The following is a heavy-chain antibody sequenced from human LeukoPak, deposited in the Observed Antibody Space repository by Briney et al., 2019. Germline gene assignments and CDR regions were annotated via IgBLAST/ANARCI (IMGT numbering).Heavy chain of an antibody. Sequence: PSETLSPTCAVYGGSFSGYYWSWIRQPPGKGLEWIGEINHSGSTNYNPSLKSRVTISVDTSKNQFSLKLSSVTAADTAVYYCARDAVAGTKHYYYMDVWGKGTTVTVSS. J-gene: IGHJ6*03. D-gene: IGHD6-19*01. CDR3: ARDAVAGTKHYYYMDV. CDR2: INHSGST. V-gene: IGHV4-34*01. CDR1: GGSFSGYY.